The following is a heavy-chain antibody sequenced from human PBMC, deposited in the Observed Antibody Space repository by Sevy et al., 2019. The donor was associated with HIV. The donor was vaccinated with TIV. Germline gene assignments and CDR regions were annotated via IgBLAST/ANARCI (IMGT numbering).Heavy chain of an antibody. V-gene: IGHV1-69*13. J-gene: IGHJ4*02. D-gene: IGHD5-12*01. CDR2: IIPIFRTA. CDR3: ARGTRGYSGYDSYYFDY. CDR1: GGTFSSYA. Sequence: VKVSCKASGGTFSSYAISWVRQAPRQGLERRGGIIPIFRTANYAQKFQGRVTITADGSTSTAYMELSRLRSEDTAVYYCARGTRGYSGYDSYYFDYWGQGTLVSISS.